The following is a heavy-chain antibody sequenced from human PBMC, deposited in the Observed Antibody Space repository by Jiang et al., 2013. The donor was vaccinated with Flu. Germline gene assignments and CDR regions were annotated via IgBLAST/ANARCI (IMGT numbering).Heavy chain of an antibody. J-gene: IGHJ4*02. CDR2: ISSSSSYT. V-gene: IGHV3-11*06. CDR1: GFTFSDYY. D-gene: IGHD3-10*01. CDR3: ARVEVRGVTNDFDY. Sequence: QLLESGGGLVKPGGSLRLSCAASGFTFSDYYMSWIRQAPGKGLEWVSYISSSSSYTNYADSVKGRFTISRDNAKNSLYLQMNSLRAEDTAVYYCARVEVRGVTNDFDYWGQGTLVTVSS.